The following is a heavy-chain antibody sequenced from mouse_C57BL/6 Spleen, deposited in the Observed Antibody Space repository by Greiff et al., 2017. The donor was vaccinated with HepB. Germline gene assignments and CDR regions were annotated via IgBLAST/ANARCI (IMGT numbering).Heavy chain of an antibody. Sequence: EVKLVESGGGLVQPGGSLSLSCAASGFTFTDYYMSWVRQPPGKALEWLGFIRNKANGYTTEYTESVKGRFTISRDNSQSILYLQMKSLRAEDSATYYCARYIRGVLYYFDYWGQGTTLTVSS. V-gene: IGHV7-3*01. D-gene: IGHD1-1*02. J-gene: IGHJ2*01. CDR2: IRNKANGYTT. CDR3: ARYIRGVLYYFDY. CDR1: GFTFTDYY.